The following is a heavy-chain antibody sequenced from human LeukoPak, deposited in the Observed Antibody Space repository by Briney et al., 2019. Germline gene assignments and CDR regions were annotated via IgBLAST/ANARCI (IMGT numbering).Heavy chain of an antibody. J-gene: IGHJ6*03. CDR3: ARDAARYYYYYMDV. D-gene: IGHD6-25*01. CDR1: GFTFSSYA. CDR2: ISYDGSNK. V-gene: IGHV3-30*04. Sequence: GGSLRLSCAAFGFTFSSYAMHWVRQAPGKGLEWVAVISYDGSNKYYADSVKGRFTISRDNSKNTLYLQMNSLRAEDTAVYYCARDAARYYYYYMDVWGKGTTVTVSS.